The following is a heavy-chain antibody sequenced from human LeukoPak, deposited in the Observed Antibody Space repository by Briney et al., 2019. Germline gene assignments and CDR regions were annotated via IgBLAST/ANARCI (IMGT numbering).Heavy chain of an antibody. CDR1: GFTFSSYA. J-gene: IGHJ5*02. D-gene: IGHD3-10*01. Sequence: TGGSLRLSCAASGFTFSSYAMSWVRQAPGKGLEWVSAISGSGGSTYYADPVKGRFPISRDNSKNTLYLQMNSLRAEDTAVYYCAKDYRGGSGSYDLWGQGTLVTVSS. CDR2: ISGSGGST. CDR3: AKDYRGGSGSYDL. V-gene: IGHV3-23*01.